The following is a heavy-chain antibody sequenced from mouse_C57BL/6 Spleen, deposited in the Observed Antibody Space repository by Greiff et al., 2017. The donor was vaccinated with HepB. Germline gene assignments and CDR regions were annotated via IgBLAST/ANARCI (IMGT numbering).Heavy chain of an antibody. Sequence: VQLQQPGAELVKPGASVKLSCKASGYTFTSYWMQWVKQRPGQGLEWIGEIDPSDSYTNYNQKFKGKATLTVDTSSSTAYMQLSSLTSEDSAVYYCARNYYGSSSDYFDYWGQGTTLTVSS. D-gene: IGHD1-1*01. V-gene: IGHV1-50*01. CDR1: GYTFTSYW. CDR2: IDPSDSYT. J-gene: IGHJ2*01. CDR3: ARNYYGSSSDYFDY.